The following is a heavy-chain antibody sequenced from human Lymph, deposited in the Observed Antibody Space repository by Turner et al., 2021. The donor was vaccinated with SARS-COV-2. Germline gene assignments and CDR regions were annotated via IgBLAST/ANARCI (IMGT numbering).Heavy chain of an antibody. V-gene: IGHV3-20*01. CDR3: ARGTGAADD. J-gene: IGHJ4*02. D-gene: IGHD7-27*01. CDR2: INWNGGRT. CDR1: GFTFDDYG. Sequence: EVQLVESGGVVVRPGGSLRLSCAASGFTFDDYGMSWVRQAPGRGREWVYKINWNGGRTGYADSVKGRCTSSRDNAKNSLYRKVNSLRAEEKALDHGARGTGAADDWGQGTLVTVSS.